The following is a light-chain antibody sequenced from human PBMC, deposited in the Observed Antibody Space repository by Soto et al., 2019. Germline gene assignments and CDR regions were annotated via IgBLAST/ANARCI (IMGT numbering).Light chain of an antibody. V-gene: IGLV4-69*01. CDR1: SGHSNYA. J-gene: IGLJ3*02. CDR3: QTWDIGVHVV. CDR2: LNSDGSH. Sequence: QAVLTQSPSASASLGASVKLTCTLSSGHSNYAIAWHQQQPKKGPRYLMKLNSDGSHNKGDGIPDRFSGSISGAERYLTISSLQSEDEADYYCQTWDIGVHVVFGGGTKLTVL.